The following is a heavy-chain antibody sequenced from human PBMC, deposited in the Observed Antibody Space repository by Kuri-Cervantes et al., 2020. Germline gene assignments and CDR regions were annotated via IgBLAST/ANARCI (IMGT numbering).Heavy chain of an antibody. J-gene: IGHJ4*02. CDR1: GFTFDDYA. Sequence: LSLTCAASGFTFDDYAMHWVRPAPGKGLEWVSVISWNSGSIGYADSVKGRFTISRDNAKNSLYLQMNSLRAEDTAVYYCAKGGFGERSFDYWGQGTLVTVSS. CDR2: ISWNSGSI. CDR3: AKGGFGERSFDY. V-gene: IGHV3-9*01. D-gene: IGHD3-10*01.